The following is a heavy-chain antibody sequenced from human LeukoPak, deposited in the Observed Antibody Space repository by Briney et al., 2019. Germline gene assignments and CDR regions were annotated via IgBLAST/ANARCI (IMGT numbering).Heavy chain of an antibody. D-gene: IGHD1-1*01. V-gene: IGHV1-2*02. CDR1: GDTFTANY. CDR3: AEDVGRTGTNCFDP. Sequence: GASVKVSCKPSGDTFTANYLHWVRQAPGQGLEWLGWINLNTGYTKYAQKFQGRVTMTMDTSTSSAFMELSRLRSDDTAVYFCAEDVGRTGTNCFDPWGQGTLVTVSS. J-gene: IGHJ5*02. CDR2: INLNTGYT.